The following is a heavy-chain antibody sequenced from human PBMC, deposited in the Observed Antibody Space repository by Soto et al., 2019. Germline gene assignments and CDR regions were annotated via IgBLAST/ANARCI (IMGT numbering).Heavy chain of an antibody. Sequence: ASVKVSCKASGGTFSSYAISWVRQAPGQGLEWMGWISAYNGNTNYAQKLQGRVTMTTDTSTSTAYMELRSLRSDDTAVYYCARDLGGGALGYCSGGSCYSPPDLDYWGQGTTVTVSS. J-gene: IGHJ4*03. CDR3: ARDLGGGALGYCSGGSCYSPPDLDY. CDR1: GGTFSSYA. D-gene: IGHD2-15*01. CDR2: ISAYNGNT. V-gene: IGHV1-18*01.